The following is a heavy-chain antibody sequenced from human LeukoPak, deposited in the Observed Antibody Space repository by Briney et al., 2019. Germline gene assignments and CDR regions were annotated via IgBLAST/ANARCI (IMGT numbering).Heavy chain of an antibody. Sequence: TLSLTCAVSGGSISSGGYSWSWIRQPPGKGLEWIGLVYHSGSTYYNPSLKSRVTISVDRSKNQFSLKLSSVTAADTAVYYCARSQIPLLSIAVAPYYFDYRGQGTLVTVSS. CDR2: VYHSGST. CDR3: ARSQIPLLSIAVAPYYFDY. J-gene: IGHJ4*02. D-gene: IGHD6-19*01. V-gene: IGHV4-30-2*01. CDR1: GGSISSGGYS.